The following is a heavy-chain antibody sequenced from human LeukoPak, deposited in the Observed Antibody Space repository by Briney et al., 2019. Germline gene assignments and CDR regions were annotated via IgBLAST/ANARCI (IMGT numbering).Heavy chain of an antibody. D-gene: IGHD3-10*01. CDR3: ARGVGGSGSYEDYYYYYGMDV. CDR1: GGSISSYY. J-gene: IGHJ6*02. V-gene: IGHV4-59*01. Sequence: SSETLSLTCTVSGGSISSYYWSWIRQPPGKGLEWIGYIYYSGSTNYNPSLKSRVTISVDTSKNQFSLKLSSVTAADTAVYYCARGVGGSGSYEDYYYYYGMDVWGQGTTVTVSS. CDR2: IYYSGST.